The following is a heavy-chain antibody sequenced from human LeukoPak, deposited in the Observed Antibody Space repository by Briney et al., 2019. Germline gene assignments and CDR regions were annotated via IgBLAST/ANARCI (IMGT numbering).Heavy chain of an antibody. CDR2: ISSLSGTI. CDR1: GITFSSYS. CDR3: ARDQGGVGY. J-gene: IGHJ4*02. V-gene: IGHV3-48*01. Sequence: PGGSLRLSCVASGITFSSYSMNWVRQAPGKGLEWVSYISSLSGTINYADPVKGRFTISRDNAKNSLYLQMNSLRAEDTAVYYCARDQGGVGYWGQGTLVTVSS. D-gene: IGHD3-16*01.